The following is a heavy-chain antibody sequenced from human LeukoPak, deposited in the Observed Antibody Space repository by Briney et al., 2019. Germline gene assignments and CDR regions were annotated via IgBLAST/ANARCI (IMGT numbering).Heavy chain of an antibody. Sequence: GGSLRLSCAASGFTFSSYAMSWVRQAPGKGLEWVSAISGSGGSTYYADSVKGRFTISRDNSKNTLYLQMNSLRAEDTAVYYCAKGYYDYVWGSYRYTAIFDYWGQGTLVTVSS. CDR2: ISGSGGST. CDR1: GFTFSSYA. D-gene: IGHD3-16*02. J-gene: IGHJ4*02. V-gene: IGHV3-23*01. CDR3: AKGYYDYVWGSYRYTAIFDY.